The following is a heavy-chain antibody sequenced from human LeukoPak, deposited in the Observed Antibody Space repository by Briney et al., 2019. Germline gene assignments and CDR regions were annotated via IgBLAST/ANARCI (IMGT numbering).Heavy chain of an antibody. Sequence: GGSLRLSCAPSGFTLSTYVMHWVRQAPGKGLEWVAVISYDGSNKYYADSVKGRFTISRDNSKNTLYLQMNSLRAEDTAVYYCARDPDSSGYLGYFDYWGQGTLVTVSS. CDR2: ISYDGSNK. J-gene: IGHJ4*02. D-gene: IGHD3-22*01. CDR3: ARDPDSSGYLGYFDY. V-gene: IGHV3-30-3*01. CDR1: GFTLSTYV.